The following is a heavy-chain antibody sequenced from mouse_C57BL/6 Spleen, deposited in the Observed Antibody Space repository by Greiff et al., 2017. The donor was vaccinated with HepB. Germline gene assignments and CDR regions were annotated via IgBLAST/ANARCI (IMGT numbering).Heavy chain of an antibody. CDR3: ARVRGNYFDY. J-gene: IGHJ2*01. V-gene: IGHV1-61*01. CDR2: IHPSDSET. Sequence: VQLQQPGAELVRPGSSVKLSCKASGYTFTSYWMDWVKQRPGQGLEWIGNIHPSDSETHYNQKFKDKATLTVDKSSSTAYMQLSSLTSEDSAVYYCARVRGNYFDYWGQGTTLTVSS. CDR1: GYTFTSYW.